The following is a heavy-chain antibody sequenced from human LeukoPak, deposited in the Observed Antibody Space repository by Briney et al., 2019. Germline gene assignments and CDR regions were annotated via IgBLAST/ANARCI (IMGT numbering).Heavy chain of an antibody. Sequence: ASVKASCKASGYTFTSYYMHWVRQAPGQGLEWVGIINPSGGSTSYAQKFQGRVTMTRDTSTSTVYMELSSLRSEDTAVYYCARALGYCSGGSCYSSRFDYWGQGTLVTVSS. CDR3: ARALGYCSGGSCYSSRFDY. D-gene: IGHD2-15*01. CDR2: INPSGGST. CDR1: GYTFTSYY. J-gene: IGHJ4*02. V-gene: IGHV1-46*01.